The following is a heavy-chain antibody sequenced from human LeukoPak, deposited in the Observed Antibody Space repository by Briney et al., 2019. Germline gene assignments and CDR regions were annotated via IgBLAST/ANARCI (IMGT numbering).Heavy chain of an antibody. CDR1: GFTFSSYD. CDR3: AELGITMIGGV. V-gene: IGHV3-48*03. Sequence: GESLRLSCAASGFTFSSYDMNWVRQAPGKGLEWVSYISSSGSTIYYADSVKGRFTISRDNAKNSPYLQMNSLRAEDTAVYYCAELGITMIGGVWGKGTTVTISS. D-gene: IGHD3-10*02. CDR2: ISSSGSTI. J-gene: IGHJ6*04.